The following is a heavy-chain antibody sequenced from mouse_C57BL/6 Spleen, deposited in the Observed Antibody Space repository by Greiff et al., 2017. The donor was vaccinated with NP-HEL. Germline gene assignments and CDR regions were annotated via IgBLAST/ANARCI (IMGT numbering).Heavy chain of an antibody. CDR1: GYSITSDY. D-gene: IGHD1-1*01. CDR2: ISYSGST. Sequence: EVQRVESGPGLAKPSQPLSLTCSVTGYSITSDYWNWIRKFPGNKLEYMGYISYSGSTYYNPSLKSRISITRDTSKNQYYLQLNSVTTEDTATYYCARLSRYYGSRRDYFDYWGQGTTLTVSS. CDR3: ARLSRYYGSRRDYFDY. V-gene: IGHV3-8*01. J-gene: IGHJ2*01.